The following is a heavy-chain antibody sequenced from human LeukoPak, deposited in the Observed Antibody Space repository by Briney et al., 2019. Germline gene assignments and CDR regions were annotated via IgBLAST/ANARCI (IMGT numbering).Heavy chain of an antibody. Sequence: GESLKISCKGSGYSFTSYWSGWVRQKPGKGLEWMGIIYPGDSDTRYSPSFQGQVTISAEKSISTAYLQWSSLKASDTALYYCASRKKGMATAGFDYWGQGTLVTVSS. D-gene: IGHD5-24*01. CDR2: IYPGDSDT. J-gene: IGHJ4*02. CDR1: GYSFTSYW. CDR3: ASRKKGMATAGFDY. V-gene: IGHV5-51*01.